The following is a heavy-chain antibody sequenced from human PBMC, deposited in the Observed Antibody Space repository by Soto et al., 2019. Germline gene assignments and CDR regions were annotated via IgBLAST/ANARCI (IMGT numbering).Heavy chain of an antibody. V-gene: IGHV1-18*01. D-gene: IGHD3-10*01. Sequence: QVQLVQSGAEVKKPGASVKVSCKASGYTFTSYGISWVRQAPGQGLEWMGWISAYNGNTNYAQKLQGRVTRTTDTSTSTAYMELRSLRSDDTAVYYCARDYYGSGSYYPADAFDIWGQGTMVTVSS. CDR2: ISAYNGNT. J-gene: IGHJ3*02. CDR1: GYTFTSYG. CDR3: ARDYYGSGSYYPADAFDI.